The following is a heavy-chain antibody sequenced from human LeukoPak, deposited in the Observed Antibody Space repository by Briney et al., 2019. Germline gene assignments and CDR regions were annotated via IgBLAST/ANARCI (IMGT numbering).Heavy chain of an antibody. Sequence: ASVKVSCKASGYTFTIYYVHWVRQAPGQGLEWMGIINPTGGSTSYAQKFQGRVTMTRDMSTSTVYMELSSLRAEDTAVYYCAELGITMIGGVWGKGTTVTISS. J-gene: IGHJ6*04. D-gene: IGHD3-10*02. CDR2: INPTGGST. CDR3: AELGITMIGGV. V-gene: IGHV1-46*01. CDR1: GYTFTIYY.